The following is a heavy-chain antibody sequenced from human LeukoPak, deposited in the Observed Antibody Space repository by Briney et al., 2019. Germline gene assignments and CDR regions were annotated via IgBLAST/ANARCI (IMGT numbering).Heavy chain of an antibody. Sequence: ASVKVSCKASRYTFTGYYIHWVRQAPGQGVEWMGRINPNSGGTNYAQKFQGRVTMTRDTSISTDYMELSRLRSDDTAVYYCAREVDYGDPNYYYYYMDVWGKGTTVTVSS. CDR2: INPNSGGT. CDR3: AREVDYGDPNYYYYYMDV. CDR1: RYTFTGYY. J-gene: IGHJ6*03. D-gene: IGHD4-17*01. V-gene: IGHV1-2*06.